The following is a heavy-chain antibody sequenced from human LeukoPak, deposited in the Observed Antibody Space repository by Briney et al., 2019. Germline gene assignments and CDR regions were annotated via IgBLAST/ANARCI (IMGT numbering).Heavy chain of an antibody. CDR3: ARWPSGYNYGLLDY. Sequence: PSETLSLTCTVSGGSISGYYWSWIRQPPGKGLEWIGYIYYTGSTNNNPSLKSRVTISVDTSKNQLSLKLTSVTAADTAVYYCARWPSGYNYGLLDYWGQGTLVTVSS. CDR1: GGSISGYY. V-gene: IGHV4-59*08. CDR2: IYYTGST. J-gene: IGHJ4*02. D-gene: IGHD5-18*01.